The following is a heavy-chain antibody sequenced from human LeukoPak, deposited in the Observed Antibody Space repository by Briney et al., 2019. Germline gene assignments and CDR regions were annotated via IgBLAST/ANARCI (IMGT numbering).Heavy chain of an antibody. D-gene: IGHD4/OR15-4a*01. J-gene: IGHJ4*02. V-gene: IGHV3-53*01. CDR3: ARRAGAYSHPYDY. Sequence: PGGSLRLSCGASGFTFSSYSMNWVRQAPGKGLEWVSFIFSSTHYSDSVKGRFTISRDNSKNTLYLQMNSLRAEDTAVYYCARRAGAYSHPYDYWGQGTLVTVSS. CDR2: IFSST. CDR1: GFTFSSYS.